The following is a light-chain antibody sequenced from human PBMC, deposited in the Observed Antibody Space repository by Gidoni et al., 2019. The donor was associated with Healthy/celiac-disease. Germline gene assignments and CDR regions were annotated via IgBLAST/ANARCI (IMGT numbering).Light chain of an antibody. J-gene: IGKJ2*01. CDR3: KQSYSTPYT. CDR1: QSISSY. Sequence: DIQMTQSPSSLSASVGDRVTITCRASQSISSYLNGYQQKPGKAPKLLIYAASSLQSGVPSRLSGSGSGTDFTLTISSLKPEDCATYYCKQSYSTPYTFGQGTKLEIK. V-gene: IGKV1-39*01. CDR2: AAS.